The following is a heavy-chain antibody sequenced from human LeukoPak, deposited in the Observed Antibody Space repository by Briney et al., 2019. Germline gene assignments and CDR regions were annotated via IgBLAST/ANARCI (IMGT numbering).Heavy chain of an antibody. CDR2: IYTSGST. CDR3: ARDPGIAAAPLAFDI. CDR1: GGSISRGSYY. Sequence: SETLSLTCIVSGGSISRGSYYWNWIRQPAGKGLEWIGRIYTSGSTNYNPSLKSRVTMSVDTSKNQFSLKLSSVTAADTAVYYCARDPGIAAAPLAFDIWGQGTMVTVSS. V-gene: IGHV4-61*02. D-gene: IGHD6-13*01. J-gene: IGHJ3*02.